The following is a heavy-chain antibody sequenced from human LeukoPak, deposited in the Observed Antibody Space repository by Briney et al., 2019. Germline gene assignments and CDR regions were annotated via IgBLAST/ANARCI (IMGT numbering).Heavy chain of an antibody. J-gene: IGHJ4*02. CDR1: GGSISSGSYY. Sequence: SETLSLTCTVSGGSISSGSYYWTWIRPPAGKGLEWIGRIYTSGSTNYNPSLKSRVTISVDTSKNQFSLRLSSVTAADTAVYYCARQTGSGLFILPGGQGTLVTVSS. D-gene: IGHD3/OR15-3a*01. V-gene: IGHV4-61*02. CDR3: ARQTGSGLFILP. CDR2: IYTSGST.